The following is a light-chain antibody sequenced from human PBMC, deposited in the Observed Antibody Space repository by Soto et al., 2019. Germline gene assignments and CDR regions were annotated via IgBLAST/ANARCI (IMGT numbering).Light chain of an antibody. CDR2: TAS. CDR3: QQSYSTPTWT. CDR1: QSISSY. Sequence: DIPMTQSPSSLSASVGDRVTITCRASQSISSYLNWYQQKPGKAPKLLIYTASTLQSGVPSRFSGCGSGTDFALTISSLQPEDFATDYCQQSYSTPTWTFGQGTKVEIK. V-gene: IGKV1-39*01. J-gene: IGKJ1*01.